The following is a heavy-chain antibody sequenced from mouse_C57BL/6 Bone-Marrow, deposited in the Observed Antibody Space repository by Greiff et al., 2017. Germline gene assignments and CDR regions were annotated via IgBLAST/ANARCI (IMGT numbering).Heavy chain of an antibody. CDR1: GFNIKDYY. CDR3: TTYGYYEGG. V-gene: IGHV14-1*01. D-gene: IGHD2-3*01. J-gene: IGHJ2*01. CDR2: IDPEDGDT. Sequence: VQLQQSGAELVRPGASVQLSCTASGFNIKDYYMHWVKQRPEQGLEWIGRIDPEDGDTEYAPKFQGKATMTADPSSNTAYLQLSSLTSEDTAVYYCTTYGYYEGGWGQGTTLTVSS.